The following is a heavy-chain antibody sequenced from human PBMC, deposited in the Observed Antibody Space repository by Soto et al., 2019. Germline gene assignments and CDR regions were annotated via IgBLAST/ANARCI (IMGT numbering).Heavy chain of an antibody. V-gene: IGHV3-11*01. D-gene: IGHD2-2*01. CDR1: GFTFSDYY. CDR2: ISSSSSII. J-gene: IGHJ4*02. CDR3: ARWGTYCSSSSCYSYFDY. Sequence: TGGSLRLSCAASGFTFSDYYMNWIRQAPGKGLEWVSYISSSSSIIYYADSVKGRFTISRDNAQNSLYLQMNNLRAEDTAVYFCARWGTYCSSSSCYSYFDYWGQGTLVTVSS.